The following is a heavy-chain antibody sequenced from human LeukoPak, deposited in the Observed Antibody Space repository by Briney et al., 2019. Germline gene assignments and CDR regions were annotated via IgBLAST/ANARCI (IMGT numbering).Heavy chain of an antibody. CDR3: AREGGIVATTDLHY. CDR1: GYTFTSYY. Sequence: ASVKVSCKASGYTFTSYYMHWVRQAPGQGLEWMGWISAYNGNTNYAQKLQGRVTMTTDTSTSTAYMELRSLRSDDTAVYYCAREGGIVATTDLHYWGQGTLVTVSS. CDR2: ISAYNGNT. V-gene: IGHV1-18*04. J-gene: IGHJ4*02. D-gene: IGHD5-12*01.